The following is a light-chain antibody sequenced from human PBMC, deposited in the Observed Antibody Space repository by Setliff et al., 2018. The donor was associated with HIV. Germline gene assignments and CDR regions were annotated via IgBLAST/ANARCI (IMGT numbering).Light chain of an antibody. CDR2: DVS. Sequence: QSVLTQPASVSGSPGQSITISCSGTSSDLGSYNYVSWYQQHPGKAPKLMIYDVSQRPSRDSSRFSGSKSGDTASLTISGLQAEDEADYYCCSYTSANTYVFGTGTKVTVL. J-gene: IGLJ1*01. V-gene: IGLV2-14*03. CDR3: CSYTSANTYV. CDR1: SSDLGSYNY.